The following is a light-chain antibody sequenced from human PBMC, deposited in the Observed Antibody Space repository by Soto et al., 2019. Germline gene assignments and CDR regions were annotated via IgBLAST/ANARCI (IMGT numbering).Light chain of an antibody. V-gene: IGKV3-15*01. CDR2: GAS. CDR3: KQYTEWPPFT. Sequence: EIVMTQSPATLSVSPGERATLSCRASQSVNSNLAWYQQKPGQAPRLLILGASTRATGIPARFSGSGSGTEFTLSISSLESEDFAVYYCKQYTEWPPFTFGQGTRLEIK. CDR1: QSVNSN. J-gene: IGKJ5*01.